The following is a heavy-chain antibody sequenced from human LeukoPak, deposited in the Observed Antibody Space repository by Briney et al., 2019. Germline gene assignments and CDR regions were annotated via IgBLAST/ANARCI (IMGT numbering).Heavy chain of an antibody. V-gene: IGHV4-39*07. CDR2: IYYSGST. CDR3: ARVDYYDSSGSIDY. Sequence: SETLSLTCTVSGDSISSSGYYWGWLRQPPGKGLEWIGSIYYSGSTYYNPSLKSRVTMSGDTSKNQFSLKLSSVTAADTAVYYCARVDYYDSSGSIDYWGQGTLVTVSS. D-gene: IGHD3-22*01. J-gene: IGHJ4*02. CDR1: GDSISSSGYY.